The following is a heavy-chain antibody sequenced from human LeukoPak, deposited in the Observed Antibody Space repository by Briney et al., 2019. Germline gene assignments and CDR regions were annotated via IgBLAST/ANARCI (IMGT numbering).Heavy chain of an antibody. CDR2: IYYSGST. D-gene: IGHD3-3*01. CDR3: ARVEGHYDFWSGYFSAFDI. V-gene: IGHV4-59*01. Sequence: PSETLSLTCTVSGGSISSYYWSWIRQPPGKGLEWIGYIYYSGSTNYNPSLKSRVTISVDTSKNQFSLKLSSVTAADTAVYYCARVEGHYDFWSGYFSAFDIWGQGTMVTVSS. CDR1: GGSISSYY. J-gene: IGHJ3*02.